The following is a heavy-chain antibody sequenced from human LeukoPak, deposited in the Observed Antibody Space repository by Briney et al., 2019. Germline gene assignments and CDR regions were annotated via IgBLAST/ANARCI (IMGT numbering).Heavy chain of an antibody. J-gene: IGHJ4*02. CDR1: GFTFSSYA. CDR3: AKDSGSGSYYPRNLDY. V-gene: IGHV3-23*01. Sequence: GGSLRLSCAASGFTFSSYAMSWVRQAPGKGLEWVSAISGSCGSTYHADSVKGRFTISRDNSKNTLYLQMNSLRAEDTAVYYCAKDSGSGSYYPRNLDYWGQGTLVTVSS. CDR2: ISGSCGST. D-gene: IGHD3-10*01.